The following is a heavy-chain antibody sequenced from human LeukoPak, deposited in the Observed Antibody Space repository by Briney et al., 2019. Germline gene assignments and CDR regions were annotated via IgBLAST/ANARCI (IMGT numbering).Heavy chain of an antibody. J-gene: IGHJ4*02. CDR1: GFTFSSYG. Sequence: SGGSLRLPCAASGFTFSSYGMSWVRQAPGKGLEWVSGISPSGDIKYYVDSVKGRFTVSRDNSKNTLYLQINSLRDEDTAVYYCAKDDAWLQYNDWGQGTLVTVSS. CDR2: ISPSGDIK. V-gene: IGHV3-23*01. D-gene: IGHD5-24*01. CDR3: AKDDAWLQYND.